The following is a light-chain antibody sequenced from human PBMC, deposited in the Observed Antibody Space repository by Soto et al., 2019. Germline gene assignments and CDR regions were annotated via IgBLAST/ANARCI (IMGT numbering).Light chain of an antibody. V-gene: IGKV3D-20*02. CDR3: QQYKNWPL. J-gene: IGKJ5*01. CDR2: DAS. CDR1: QSIRSER. Sequence: EIVLTQSPDTLSLSPGEIATLSFSASQSIRSERLAWYQQKPGQAPRLVIFDASNRASGMPERFSGSGSGTDFTLTIARLQSEDFAVYYCQQYKNWPLFGQGTRLEIK.